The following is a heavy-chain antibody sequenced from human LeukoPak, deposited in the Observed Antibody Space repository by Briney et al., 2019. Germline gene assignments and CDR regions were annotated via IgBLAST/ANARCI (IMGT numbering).Heavy chain of an antibody. D-gene: IGHD3-10*01. V-gene: IGHV3-21*01. CDR2: INAASNVI. Sequence: GGSLRLSCEASGFTFSTYWMSWVRQAPGKGLEWVSAINAASNVIYYAESVKGRFTISRDIAKNSLDLQMNSLRVEDTAIYYCVKVAKYYYGSETYYFFEHWGQGTPVTASS. J-gene: IGHJ4*02. CDR3: VKVAKYYYGSETYYFFEH. CDR1: GFTFSTYW.